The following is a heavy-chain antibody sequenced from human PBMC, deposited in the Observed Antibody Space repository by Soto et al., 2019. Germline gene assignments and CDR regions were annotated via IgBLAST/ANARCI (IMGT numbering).Heavy chain of an antibody. D-gene: IGHD2-15*01. CDR3: AKGPDCSGGSCYLYYYYYMDV. CDR2: ISWNSGSI. V-gene: IGHV3-9*01. Sequence: EVQLVESGGGLVQPGRSLRLSCAASGFTFDDYAMHWVRQAPGKGLEWVSGISWNSGSIGYADSVKGRFTISRDNAKNSLYLQMNSLRAEDTALYYCAKGPDCSGGSCYLYYYYYMDVWGKGTTVTVSS. CDR1: GFTFDDYA. J-gene: IGHJ6*03.